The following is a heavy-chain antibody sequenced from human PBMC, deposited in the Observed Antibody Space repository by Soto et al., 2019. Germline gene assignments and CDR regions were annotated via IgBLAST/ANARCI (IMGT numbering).Heavy chain of an antibody. Sequence: ASVKVSCKASGDTFTTYDINWVRQATGHGLEWMGGINPNSGNIGYAQRFQGRVTMTRDTAIRTAYMEVSSLRSDDTDVYYCARGRASGSYYLLDYWGQGTLVTVSS. CDR1: GDTFTTYD. CDR3: ARGRASGSYYLLDY. J-gene: IGHJ4*02. CDR2: INPNSGNI. D-gene: IGHD3-10*01. V-gene: IGHV1-8*01.